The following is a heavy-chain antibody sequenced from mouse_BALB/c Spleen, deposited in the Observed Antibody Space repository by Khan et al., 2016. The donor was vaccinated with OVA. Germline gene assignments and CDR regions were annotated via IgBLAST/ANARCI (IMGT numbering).Heavy chain of an antibody. CDR1: GYSITSNYA. D-gene: IGHD1-1*01. CDR3: ARQNYNGYALDY. J-gene: IGHJ4*01. Sequence: EVQLVESGPSLVKPSQSLSLTCTVTGYSITSNYAWSWIRQFPGSKLEWMGYISYSGATNYNPSLKSRISVTRDTSENQFFLQLNSVTTEDTATYFCARQNYNGYALDYWGQGTSVTVSS. V-gene: IGHV3-2*02. CDR2: ISYSGAT.